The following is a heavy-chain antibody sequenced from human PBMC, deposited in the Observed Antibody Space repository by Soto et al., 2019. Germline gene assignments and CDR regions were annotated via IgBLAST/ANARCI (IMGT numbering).Heavy chain of an antibody. J-gene: IGHJ6*02. V-gene: IGHV3-13*01. D-gene: IGHD1-26*01. CDR2: IGTGGDT. Sequence: GGSLRLSCAASGFTFSSYYMHWVRQATGKGLEWVSAIGTGGDTYYRGSVKGRFTISRDNAKNSLYLQMNSLRAEDTAVYYCERGSGSYYYYYGMDVWGQGTTVTVSS. CDR3: ERGSGSYYYYYGMDV. CDR1: GFTFSSYY.